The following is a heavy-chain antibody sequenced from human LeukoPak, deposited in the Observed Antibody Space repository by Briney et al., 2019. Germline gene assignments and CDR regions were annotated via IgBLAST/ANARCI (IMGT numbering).Heavy chain of an antibody. CDR2: VHYSGTA. CDR1: DGSITNYD. CDR3: ARGYGNFRVEGRYFHS. J-gene: IGHJ4*02. V-gene: IGHV4-59*01. Sequence: SETLSLTCTVSDGSITNYDWSWVRQPPGKGLEFIGHVHYSGTANYNPSLRSRVTISIDTSKKHFFLKLKSVTAADTAVYYCARGYGNFRVEGRYFHSWGQGTLVSVSS. D-gene: IGHD4-11*01.